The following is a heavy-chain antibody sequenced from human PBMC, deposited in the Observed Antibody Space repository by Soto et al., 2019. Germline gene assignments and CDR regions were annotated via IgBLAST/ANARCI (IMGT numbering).Heavy chain of an antibody. D-gene: IGHD2-2*01. CDR1: GGSISSYY. V-gene: IGHV4-59*01. CDR2: IYYSGST. J-gene: IGHJ6*03. Sequence: QVQLQESGPGLVKPSETLSLTCTVSGGSISSYYWSWIRQPPGKGLEWIGYIYYSGSTNYNPSLKSRVTISVDTSKNQFSLKLSSVTAADTAVYYCARARDIVVVPAAIPVYYYYYMDVWGKGTTVTVSS. CDR3: ARARDIVVVPAAIPVYYYYYMDV.